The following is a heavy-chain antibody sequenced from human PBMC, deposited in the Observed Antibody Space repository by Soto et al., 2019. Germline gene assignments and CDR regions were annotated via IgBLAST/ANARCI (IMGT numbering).Heavy chain of an antibody. V-gene: IGHV3-48*02. CDR1: GFTFSSYS. J-gene: IGHJ6*02. Sequence: EVQLVESGGGLVQPGGSLRLSCAASGFTFSSYSMNWVGQAPGKGLEGVSYISSSSSTIYYADSVKGRFTISRDNAKYSLYLQMNSLRDEDTAVYYCARVTIFGVVIYYYYGMDVWGQGTTVTVSS. D-gene: IGHD3-3*01. CDR2: ISSSSSTI. CDR3: ARVTIFGVVIYYYYGMDV.